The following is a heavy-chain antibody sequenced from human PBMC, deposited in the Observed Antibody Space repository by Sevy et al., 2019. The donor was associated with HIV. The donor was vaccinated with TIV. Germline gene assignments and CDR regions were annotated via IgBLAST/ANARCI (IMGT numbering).Heavy chain of an antibody. J-gene: IGHJ4*02. CDR2: ISYDGSNK. V-gene: IGHV3-30-3*01. CDR1: GFTFSSYA. Sequence: GGYLRLSCAASGFTFSSYAMHWVRQAPGKGLEWVAVISYDGSNKYYADSVKGRFTISRDNSKNTLYLQMNSLRAEDTAVYYCARWQLERRGFDYWGQGTLVTVSS. D-gene: IGHD1-1*01. CDR3: ARWQLERRGFDY.